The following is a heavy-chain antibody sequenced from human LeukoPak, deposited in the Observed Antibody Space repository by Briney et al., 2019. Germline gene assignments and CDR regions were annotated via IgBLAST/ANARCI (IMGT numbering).Heavy chain of an antibody. CDR1: GGSISSYY. Sequence: SETLSLTCTVSGGSISSYYWSWIRQPPGKGLEWIGYIYYGGSTNYNPSLKSRVTISVDTSKNQFSLKLSSVTAADTAVYYCARRHLDAATWFDPWGQGTLVTVS. V-gene: IGHV4-59*01. D-gene: IGHD3/OR15-3a*01. CDR2: IYYGGST. CDR3: ARRHLDAATWFDP. J-gene: IGHJ5*02.